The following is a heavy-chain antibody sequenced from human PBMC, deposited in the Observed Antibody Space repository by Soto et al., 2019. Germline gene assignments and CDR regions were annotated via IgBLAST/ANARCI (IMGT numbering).Heavy chain of an antibody. V-gene: IGHV1-18*01. D-gene: IGHD3-10*01. CDR3: ARDMDSITMVRGVIVGY. CDR1: GYTFTSYG. CDR2: ISAYNGNT. J-gene: IGHJ4*02. Sequence: QVQLVQSGAEVKKPGASVKVSCKASGYTFTSYGISWVRQAPGQGLEWMGWISAYNGNTNYAQKLQGRATMTTDTSTSTAYMELRSLRSDDTAVYYCARDMDSITMVRGVIVGYWGQGTLVTVSS.